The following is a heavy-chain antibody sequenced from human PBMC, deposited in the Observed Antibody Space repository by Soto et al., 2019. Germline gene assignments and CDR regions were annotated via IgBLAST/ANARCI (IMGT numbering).Heavy chain of an antibody. CDR1: GFSLSTSGMC. V-gene: IGHV2-70*01. Sequence: SGPTLVKPTQTLTLTCTFSGFSLSTSGMCVSWIRQPPGKALEWLALIDWDDDKYYSTSLKTRLTISKDTSKNQVVLTMTNMDPVDTATYYCARISYSGSFLGWFDPWGQGTLVTVSS. CDR2: IDWDDDK. D-gene: IGHD1-26*01. J-gene: IGHJ5*02. CDR3: ARISYSGSFLGWFDP.